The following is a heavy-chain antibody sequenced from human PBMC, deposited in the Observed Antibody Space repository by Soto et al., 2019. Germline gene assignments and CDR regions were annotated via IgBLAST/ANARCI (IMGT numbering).Heavy chain of an antibody. Sequence: ASLKVSCKTSGYTFTKHGINWVRQAPGQGLEWMGWINPYNANTNYAQKLQGRVTMTTDTSTSTAYMDLRSLTSDDTAVYYCARDRVAGIWGDAFDIWGQGTMVTVSS. CDR2: INPYNANT. CDR1: GYTFTKHG. J-gene: IGHJ3*02. V-gene: IGHV1-18*04. D-gene: IGHD3-16*01. CDR3: ARDRVAGIWGDAFDI.